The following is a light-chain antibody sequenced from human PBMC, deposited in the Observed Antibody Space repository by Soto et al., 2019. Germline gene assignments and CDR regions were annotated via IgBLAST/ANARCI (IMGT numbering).Light chain of an antibody. CDR2: DAS. CDR1: QTVRNNY. CDR3: QQFSSYPLT. V-gene: IGKV3-20*01. Sequence: IVLTQSPGTLSLSPGERATRSCRASQTVRNNYLAWYQQKPGQAPRLLIYDASSRATGIPDRFSGGGSGTDFTPTISRLEPEDFAVYYCQQFSSYPLTFGGGTKVDI. J-gene: IGKJ4*01.